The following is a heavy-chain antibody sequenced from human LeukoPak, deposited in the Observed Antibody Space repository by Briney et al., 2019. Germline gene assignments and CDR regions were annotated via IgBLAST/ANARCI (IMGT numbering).Heavy chain of an antibody. V-gene: IGHV3-23*01. CDR2: ISGNGGST. CDR3: ASRGSWSYPLDF. Sequence: GSLRLSCAASGFTFRSYTMSWVRQAPGKGMEWVSAISGNGGSTYYADSVKGGYTIYRENSKNPLYLQMNNLRAEYTAVYYCASRGSWSYPLDFWGQGTLVTVSS. J-gene: IGHJ4*02. D-gene: IGHD3-10*01. CDR1: GFTFRSYT.